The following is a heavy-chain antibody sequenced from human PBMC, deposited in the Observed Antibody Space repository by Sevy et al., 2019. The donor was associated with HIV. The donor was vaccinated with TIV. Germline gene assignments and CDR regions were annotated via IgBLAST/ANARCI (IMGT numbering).Heavy chain of an antibody. CDR3: ARDRDMITFGVAEAFDI. Sequence: GESLKISCAASGFTFSSYNINWVRQAPGKGLEWVSSISGSSNYIYYSDSVKGRFTISRDNAKNSLYLEMNSLRAGDTAVYYCARDRDMITFGVAEAFDIWGQGTMVTVSS. CDR2: ISGSSNYI. J-gene: IGHJ3*02. D-gene: IGHD3-16*01. CDR1: GFTFSSYN. V-gene: IGHV3-21*01.